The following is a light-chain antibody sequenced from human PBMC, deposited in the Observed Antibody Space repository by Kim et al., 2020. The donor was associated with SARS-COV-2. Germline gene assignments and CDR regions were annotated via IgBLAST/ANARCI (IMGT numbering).Light chain of an antibody. Sequence: ATGGGSGNNEDGGGEGAAWLEQRQGRAPKRGAYRDSSRPSGVSDRVSGSRSGGTASLSIAGLEPEDEADYYCSGWDGSLNAWVFGGGTQLTVL. CDR2: RDS. CDR3: SGWDGSLNAWV. V-gene: IGLV10-54*01. CDR1: NEDGGGEG. J-gene: IGLJ3*02.